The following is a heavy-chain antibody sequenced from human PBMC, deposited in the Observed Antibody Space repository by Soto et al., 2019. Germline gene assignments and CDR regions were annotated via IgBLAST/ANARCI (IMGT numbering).Heavy chain of an antibody. J-gene: IGHJ4*02. V-gene: IGHV4-59*01. CDR3: ARSDGRY. CDR2: IYYSGST. Sequence: TSETLSLTCTVSGGSISSYYWSWIRQPPGKGLEWIGYIYYSGSTNYNPSLKSRVTISVDTSKNQFSLKLSSVTAADTAVYYCARSDGRYWGRGTLVTVSS. CDR1: GGSISSYY.